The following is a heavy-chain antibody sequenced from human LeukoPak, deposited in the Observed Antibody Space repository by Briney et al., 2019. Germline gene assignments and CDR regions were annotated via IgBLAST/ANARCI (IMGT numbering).Heavy chain of an antibody. V-gene: IGHV3-33*08. CDR3: ARDRVQQLTYPGFYGMDV. Sequence: GGSLRLSCAASGFTFSSYAMHWVRQAPGKGLEWVAVIWYDGSNKYYADSVKGRFTISRDNSKNTLYLQMNSLRAEDTAVYYCARDRVQQLTYPGFYGMDVWGQGTTVTVSS. CDR2: IWYDGSNK. D-gene: IGHD6-13*01. CDR1: GFTFSSYA. J-gene: IGHJ6*02.